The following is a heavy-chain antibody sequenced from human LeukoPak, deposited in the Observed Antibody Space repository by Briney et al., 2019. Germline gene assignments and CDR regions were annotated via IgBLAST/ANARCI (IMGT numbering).Heavy chain of an antibody. CDR2: IYYSGST. J-gene: IGHJ4*02. Sequence: SETLSLTCTVSGGSISSYYWSWIRQPPGKGLEWIGYIYYSGSTNYNPSLKSRVTISVDTSKNQFSLKLSSVTAADTAVYYCARHSYYDFWSGYYNPYLDYWGQGTLVTVSS. CDR1: GGSISSYY. D-gene: IGHD3-3*01. CDR3: ARHSYYDFWSGYYNPYLDY. V-gene: IGHV4-59*01.